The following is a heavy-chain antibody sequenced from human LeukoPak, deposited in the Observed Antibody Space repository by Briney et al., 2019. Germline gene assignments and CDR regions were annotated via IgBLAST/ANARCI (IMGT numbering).Heavy chain of an antibody. V-gene: IGHV4-4*07. Sequence: PSETLSLTCTVSGGSISSYYWSWIRQAAGKGLEWIGRIYTSGSSNYNPSLTSRVTMSIDPSKNQFSLKLSSVSAADTAVYYCARDHPSYYYDSSGYYFDYWRQGTLVTVSS. CDR3: ARDHPSYYYDSSGYYFDY. CDR2: IYTSGSS. CDR1: GGSISSYY. J-gene: IGHJ4*02. D-gene: IGHD3-22*01.